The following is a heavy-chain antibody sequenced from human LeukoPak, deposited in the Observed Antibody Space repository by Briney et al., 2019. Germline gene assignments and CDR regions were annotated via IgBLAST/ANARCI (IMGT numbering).Heavy chain of an antibody. CDR3: AKVSSGWYFDY. CDR1: GFTFSSYA. V-gene: IGHV3-23*01. D-gene: IGHD6-19*01. J-gene: IGHJ4*02. Sequence: PGGSLRLSCAASGFTFSSYAMSWVRQAPGKGLEWVSTISSGGAGTYYADSVKGRFTISRDNSKNTLYLQMNSLRAEDTAVYCCAKVSSGWYFDYWGQGTLVTVSS. CDR2: ISSGGAGT.